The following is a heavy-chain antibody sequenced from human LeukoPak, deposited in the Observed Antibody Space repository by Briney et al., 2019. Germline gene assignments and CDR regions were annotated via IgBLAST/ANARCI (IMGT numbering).Heavy chain of an antibody. Sequence: GGSLRLSCAASGFTFSSYGMHWVRQAPGKGLEWVALISYDGSNKYYADSVKGRFTISRDNSKNTLYLQMNSLRVEDTAVYFCAKDVIGQQWPENYWGQGTLVTVSS. CDR2: ISYDGSNK. CDR1: GFTFSSYG. J-gene: IGHJ4*02. D-gene: IGHD6-19*01. V-gene: IGHV3-30*18. CDR3: AKDVIGQQWPENY.